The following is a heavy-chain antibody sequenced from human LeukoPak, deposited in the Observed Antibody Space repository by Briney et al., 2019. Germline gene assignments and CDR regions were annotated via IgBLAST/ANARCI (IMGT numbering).Heavy chain of an antibody. J-gene: IGHJ4*02. V-gene: IGHV3-21*01. CDR2: ISSSSSYI. D-gene: IGHD6-13*01. CDR3: ARVPYYSSSGDY. CDR1: GFTFSSYS. Sequence: GGSLRHSCAASGFTFSSYSMNWVRQAPGKGLEWVSSISSSSSYIYYADSVKGRFTISRDNAKNSLYLQMSGLRAEDTAVYYCARVPYYSSSGDYWGQGTLVTVSS.